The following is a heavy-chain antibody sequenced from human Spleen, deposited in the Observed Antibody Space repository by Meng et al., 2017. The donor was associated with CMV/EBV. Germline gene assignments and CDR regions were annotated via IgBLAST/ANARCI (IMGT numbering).Heavy chain of an antibody. D-gene: IGHD3-16*02. CDR3: ARPLNYDYVWGSYRPEGYGMDV. CDR2: IIPILGIA. J-gene: IGHJ6*02. CDR1: GGTFSKYA. V-gene: IGHV1-69*04. Sequence: SVKVSCKASGGTFSKYAISWVRQAPGQGLEWMGRIIPILGIANYAQKFQGRVTITADKSTNTAYMELSSLRSEDTAVYYCARPLNYDYVWGSYRPEGYGMDVWGQGTTVTVSS.